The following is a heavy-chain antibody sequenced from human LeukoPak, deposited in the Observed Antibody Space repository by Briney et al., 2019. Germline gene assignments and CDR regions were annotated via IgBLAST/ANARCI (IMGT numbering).Heavy chain of an antibody. Sequence: GGSLRLSCAASGFTISSDEMNWARQAPGKGLEWVSYISSSGSPIYYADSVKGRFSISRDNAKNSLYLQVNSLGAEDTAVYYCARDRRGHYWGQGTLVTVSS. CDR3: ARDRRGHY. CDR2: ISSSGSPI. J-gene: IGHJ4*02. CDR1: GFTISSDE. D-gene: IGHD3-10*01. V-gene: IGHV3-48*03.